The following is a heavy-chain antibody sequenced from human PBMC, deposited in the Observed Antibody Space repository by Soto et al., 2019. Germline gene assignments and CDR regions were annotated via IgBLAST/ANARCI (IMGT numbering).Heavy chain of an antibody. D-gene: IGHD3-10*01. Sequence: GGSLRLSCAASGFTFSSYAMSWVRQAPGKGLEWVSAISGSGGSTYYADSVKGRFTISRDNSKNTLYLQMNSLRAEDTAVYYCAKDPYGSGGYSVNWFDPWGQGTLVTVSS. CDR1: GFTFSSYA. CDR3: AKDPYGSGGYSVNWFDP. J-gene: IGHJ5*02. V-gene: IGHV3-23*01. CDR2: ISGSGGST.